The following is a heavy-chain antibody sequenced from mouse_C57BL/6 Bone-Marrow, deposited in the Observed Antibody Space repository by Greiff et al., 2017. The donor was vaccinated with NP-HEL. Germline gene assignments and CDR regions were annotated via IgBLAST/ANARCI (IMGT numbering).Heavy chain of an antibody. CDR2: ISSGSSTI. V-gene: IGHV5-17*01. J-gene: IGHJ4*01. CDR1: GFTFSDYG. Sequence: EVKLVESGGGLVKPGGSLKLSCAASGFTFSDYGMHWVRQAPEKGLEWVAYISSGSSTIYYADTVKGRFTISRDNAKNTLFLQMTSLRSEDTAMYYCASITTVVEGAMDYWGQGTSVTVSS. D-gene: IGHD1-1*01. CDR3: ASITTVVEGAMDY.